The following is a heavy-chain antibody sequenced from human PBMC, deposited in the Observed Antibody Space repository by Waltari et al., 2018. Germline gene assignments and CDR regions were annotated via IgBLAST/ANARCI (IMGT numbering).Heavy chain of an antibody. V-gene: IGHV4-59*01. Sequence: QVHLHESGPGLVRPSETLSLTCGVSGGSINNYYWNWIRQAPGKGLEWIGYVRYGGSTDYNPSLKGRVTMSLDTSRNRFSLRLQSVTAADTAVYYCARGTAYYRPADVFEFWGQGTTVIVSS. D-gene: IGHD3-10*01. CDR1: GGSINNYY. CDR3: ARGTAYYRPADVFEF. J-gene: IGHJ3*01. CDR2: VRYGGST.